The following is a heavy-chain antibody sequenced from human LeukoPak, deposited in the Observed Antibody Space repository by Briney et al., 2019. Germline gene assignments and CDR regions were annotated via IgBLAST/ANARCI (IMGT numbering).Heavy chain of an antibody. CDR3: ARLGILGSGPNWFDP. CDR1: GFTFSTLW. CDR2: INQDETAK. Sequence: GSLRLSCAASGFTFSTLWMSWVRQAPGRGLEWVANINQDETAKYYLNSVEGRFTVSRDNGKNTLYLQMNSLRDEDTAVYYCARLGILGSGPNWFDPWGQGTLVTVSS. V-gene: IGHV3-7*01. J-gene: IGHJ5*02. D-gene: IGHD1-26*01.